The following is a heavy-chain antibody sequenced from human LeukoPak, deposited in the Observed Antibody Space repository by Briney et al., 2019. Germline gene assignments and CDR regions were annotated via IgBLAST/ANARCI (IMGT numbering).Heavy chain of an antibody. J-gene: IGHJ4*02. V-gene: IGHV1-18*01. D-gene: IGHD3-22*01. CDR3: ARDPRYYYDSSDYVGEYYYDF. Sequence: ASVKVSCKASGYTFTSYGISWVRQAPGQGLEWMGWISAYNGNTNYAQKLQGRVTMTTDTSTSTAYMELRSLRYDDTAVYYCARDPRYYYDSSDYVGEYYYDFWGQGALVSVSS. CDR1: GYTFTSYG. CDR2: ISAYNGNT.